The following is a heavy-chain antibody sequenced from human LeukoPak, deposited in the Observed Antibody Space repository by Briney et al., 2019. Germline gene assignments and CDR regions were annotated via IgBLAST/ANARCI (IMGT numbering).Heavy chain of an antibody. CDR1: GYTFTSYY. CDR2: INPSGGST. D-gene: IGHD3-10*01. CDR3: AVDYGSGRPTDY. Sequence: ASVNVSCKASGYTFTSYYMHWVRQAPGQGLEWMGIINPSGGSTSYAQKFQGRVTMTRDTSTSTVYMELSSPRSEDTAVYYCAVDYGSGRPTDYWGQGTLVTVSS. V-gene: IGHV1-46*01. J-gene: IGHJ4*02.